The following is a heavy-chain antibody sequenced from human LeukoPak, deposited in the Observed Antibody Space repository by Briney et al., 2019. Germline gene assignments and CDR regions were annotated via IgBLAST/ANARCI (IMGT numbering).Heavy chain of an antibody. CDR3: ARSPEGWYFDL. J-gene: IGHJ2*01. CDR1: GFTFSSYA. CDR2: ISYDGSNK. V-gene: IGHV3-30-3*01. Sequence: GRSLRLSCAASGFTFSSYAMHWVRQAPGKGLEWVAVISYDGSNKYYADSVKGRFTISRDNSKNTLYLQMNSLRAEDTAVYYCARSPEGWYFDLWGRGTLVTVSS.